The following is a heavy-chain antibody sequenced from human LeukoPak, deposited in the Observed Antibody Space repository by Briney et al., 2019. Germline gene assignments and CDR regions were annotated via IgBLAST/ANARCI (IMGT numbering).Heavy chain of an antibody. J-gene: IGHJ4*02. CDR1: GDTFSSYA. CDR3: ASASGGYYLTFDY. CDR2: IIPIFGTA. D-gene: IGHD3-22*01. V-gene: IGHV1-69*05. Sequence: SVKVSCKASGDTFSSYAISWVRQAPGQGLEWMGGIIPIFGTANYAQKFQGRVTITTDQSTSTAYMELSSLRSEDTAVYYCASASGGYYLTFDYWGQGTLVTVSS.